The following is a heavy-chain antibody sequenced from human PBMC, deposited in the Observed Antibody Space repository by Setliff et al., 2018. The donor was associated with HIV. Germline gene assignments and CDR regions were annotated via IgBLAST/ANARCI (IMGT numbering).Heavy chain of an antibody. CDR2: ISAYNGNT. CDR3: ARARRDSYDRGRRNHYYIDV. V-gene: IGHV1-18*01. Sequence: GASVQVSCKASGYTFTSYGISWVRQAPGQGLEWMGWISAYNGNTNYAQKLQGRVTMTTDTSTSTAYMELRSLRSDDTAVYYCARARRDSYDRGRRNHYYIDVWGKGTTVTVSS. D-gene: IGHD3-22*01. J-gene: IGHJ6*03. CDR1: GYTFTSYG.